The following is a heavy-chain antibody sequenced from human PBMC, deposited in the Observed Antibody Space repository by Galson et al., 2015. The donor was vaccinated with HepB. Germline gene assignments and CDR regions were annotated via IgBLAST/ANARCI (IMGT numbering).Heavy chain of an antibody. CDR2: INHSGST. V-gene: IGHV4-34*01. J-gene: IGHJ4*02. Sequence: LSLTCAVYGGSFRGYYWSWIRPPPGRGLEWIGEINHSGSTNYNPSLKSRVTISVDTSKNQFSLKLSSVTAADTAVYYCARDAVWSITMVRGLPYYFDYWGQGTLVTVSS. D-gene: IGHD3-10*01. CDR1: GGSFRGYY. CDR3: ARDAVWSITMVRGLPYYFDY.